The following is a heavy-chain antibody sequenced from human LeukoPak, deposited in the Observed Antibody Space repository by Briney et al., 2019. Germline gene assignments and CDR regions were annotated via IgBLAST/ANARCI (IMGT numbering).Heavy chain of an antibody. D-gene: IGHD6-6*01. V-gene: IGHV1-69*05. CDR2: IIPIFGTA. CDR1: GGTFSSYA. Sequence: SVKVSCKASGGTFSSYAISWVRQAPGQGLEWMGGIIPIFGTANYAQKFQGRVTITTDESTSTAYMELSSLRSEDTAVYYCARTYSSSVRWFDPWGQGTQVTVSS. J-gene: IGHJ5*02. CDR3: ARTYSSSVRWFDP.